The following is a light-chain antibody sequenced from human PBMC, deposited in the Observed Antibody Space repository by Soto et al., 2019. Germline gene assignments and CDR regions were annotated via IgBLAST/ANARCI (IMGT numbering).Light chain of an antibody. V-gene: IGKV1-5*03. CDR2: KAS. J-gene: IGKJ1*01. Sequence: DIQMTQSPSTQSASVEDRVNITGRDSQNISRWLAWYQQKPGKAPKLQIYKASSLESGVPSRFSGSGSGTDSTLSISSLQPDDFATYYCQQYNSYSSTFGQGKKVELK. CDR1: QNISRW. CDR3: QQYNSYSST.